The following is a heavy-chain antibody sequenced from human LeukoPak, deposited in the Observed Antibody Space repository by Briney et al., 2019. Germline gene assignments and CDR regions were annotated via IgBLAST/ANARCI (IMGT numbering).Heavy chain of an antibody. Sequence: PSETLSLTCTVSGGSISSSGYYWGWIRQPPGKGLEWIGSIYYGGSTYYNPSLKSRATISVDTSKNQFSLKLSSVTAADTAMYYCARKYCSGGDCYSNYWGQGTLVTASS. CDR2: IYYGGST. CDR3: ARKYCSGGDCYSNY. J-gene: IGHJ4*02. CDR1: GGSISSSGYY. D-gene: IGHD2-15*01. V-gene: IGHV4-39*01.